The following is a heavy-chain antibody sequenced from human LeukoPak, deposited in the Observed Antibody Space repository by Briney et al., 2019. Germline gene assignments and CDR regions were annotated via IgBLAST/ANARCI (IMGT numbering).Heavy chain of an antibody. J-gene: IGHJ4*02. CDR3: ATAGDAIDSVMIWDF. D-gene: IGHD3/OR15-3a*01. Sequence: ASVKVSCKASGYTFTGYYMHWVRQAPGQGLEWMGWINPNSGGTIYAQKFQGRVTMTEDTSTDTAYMELSSLRSEDTAVYYCATAGDAIDSVMIWDFWGQGTLVTVSS. CDR1: GYTFTGYY. V-gene: IGHV1-2*02. CDR2: INPNSGGT.